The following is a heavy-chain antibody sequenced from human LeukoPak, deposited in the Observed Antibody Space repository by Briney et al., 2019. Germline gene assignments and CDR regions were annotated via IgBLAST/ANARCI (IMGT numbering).Heavy chain of an antibody. D-gene: IGHD4-17*01. V-gene: IGHV1-18*01. CDR1: GYTFTSYG. CDR2: ISAYNGNT. J-gene: IGHJ4*02. Sequence: ASVKVSCKASGYTFTSYGISWVRQAPGQGLEWMGRISAYNGNTNYAQKLQGRVTMTTDTSTSTAYMELRSLRSGDTAVYYCARVPDYGDYSSLSYFDYWGQGTLVTVSS. CDR3: ARVPDYGDYSSLSYFDY.